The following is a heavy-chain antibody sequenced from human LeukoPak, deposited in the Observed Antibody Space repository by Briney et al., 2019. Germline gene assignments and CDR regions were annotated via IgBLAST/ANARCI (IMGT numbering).Heavy chain of an antibody. CDR2: ISGSGGST. CDR3: VRDGGGGYNQIDY. Sequence: GGSLRLSCAASGFTFSSYAMSWVRQAPGKGLEWVSAISGSGGSTYYADSVKGRFTISRDNSKNTLYLQMNSLRAEDTAVYYCVRDGGGGYNQIDYWGQGTLVTISS. CDR1: GFTFSSYA. J-gene: IGHJ4*02. D-gene: IGHD5-24*01. V-gene: IGHV3-23*01.